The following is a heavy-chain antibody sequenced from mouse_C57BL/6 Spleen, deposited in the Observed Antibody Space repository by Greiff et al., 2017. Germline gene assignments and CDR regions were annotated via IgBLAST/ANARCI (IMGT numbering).Heavy chain of an antibody. D-gene: IGHD2-5*01. CDR1: GYTFTDYY. CDR2: INPNNGGT. CDR3: ARCYSNYGWYFDV. V-gene: IGHV1-26*01. J-gene: IGHJ1*03. Sequence: VQLQQSGPELVKPGASVKISCKASGYTFTDYYMNWVKQSHGKSLEWIGDINPNNGGTSYNQKFKGKATLTVDKSSSTAYMELRSLTSEDSAVYYCARCYSNYGWYFDVWGTGTTVTVSS.